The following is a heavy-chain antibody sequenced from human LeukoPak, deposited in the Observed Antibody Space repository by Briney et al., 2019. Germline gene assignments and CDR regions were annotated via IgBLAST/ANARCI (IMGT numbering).Heavy chain of an antibody. J-gene: IGHJ5*01. CDR1: GFSFSSYW. D-gene: IGHD3-22*01. CDR2: IKPDGSEK. CDR3: ARGGQPIDYYDVDGYYVKWFDS. V-gene: IGHV3-7*01. Sequence: GGSLRLSCVGSGFSFSSYWMNWVRQAPGKGLEWVANIKPDGSEKNFVDSVKGRFTISRDNANNALYLQMYTLRDEDTAVYYCARGGQPIDYYDVDGYYVKWFDSWGQGTLVTVSS.